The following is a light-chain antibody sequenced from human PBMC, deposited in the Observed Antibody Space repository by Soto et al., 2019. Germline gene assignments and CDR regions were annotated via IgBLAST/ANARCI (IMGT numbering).Light chain of an antibody. CDR3: QQRSNWPRGT. J-gene: IGKJ2*01. V-gene: IGKV3-11*01. Sequence: EIVLTQSPATLSLSPGERATLSCMASQSVGSYLSLYQHKPGQAPRLLIYDASNRAPGIPARFSGSGSGTDFTLNISSLEPEDFAVYYCQQRSNWPRGTFGQGTKVDIK. CDR2: DAS. CDR1: QSVGSY.